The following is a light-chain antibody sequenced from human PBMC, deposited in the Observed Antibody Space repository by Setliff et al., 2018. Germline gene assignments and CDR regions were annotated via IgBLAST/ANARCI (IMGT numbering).Light chain of an antibody. V-gene: IGLV2-8*01. CDR2: EIG. CDR3: SSYAGTNNPYV. CDR1: SRDVGSSTF. Sequence: QSVLAQPHSASGSPGQSLIISCTGTSRDVGSSTFVSWYQQHPGKAPKLLIYEIGKRPSGVPDRFSGSKSGNTASLTVSGLQAEDEADYYCSSYAGTNNPYVFGSGTKVTV. J-gene: IGLJ1*01.